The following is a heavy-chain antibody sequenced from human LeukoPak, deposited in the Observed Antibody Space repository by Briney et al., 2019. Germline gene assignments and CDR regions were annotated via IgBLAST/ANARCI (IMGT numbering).Heavy chain of an antibody. CDR2: TYYRSKWYN. J-gene: IGHJ4*02. CDR3: ASSSGTGPFDY. V-gene: IGHV6-1*01. Sequence: SQTLSLTCALSGDILSSNRAAWHWIPQSPSRGLEWMGRTYYRSKWYNDYAVSVKSRITINPDTSKNQFSLQLNSVTPEDTAVYYCASSSGTGPFDYWGQGTLVTVSS. D-gene: IGHD1-1*01. CDR1: GDILSSNRAA.